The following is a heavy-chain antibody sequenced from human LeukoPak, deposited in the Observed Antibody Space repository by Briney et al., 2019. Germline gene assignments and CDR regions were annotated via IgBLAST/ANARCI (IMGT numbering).Heavy chain of an antibody. J-gene: IGHJ5*02. Sequence: GRSLRLSCAASGFTFSSYGMHWVRQAPGKGREGVAVIWYDGSNKYYADSVKGRFTISRDNSKNTLYLQMNSLRAEDTAVYYCASDHYGWFDPWGQGTLVTVSS. CDR3: ASDHYGWFDP. CDR2: IWYDGSNK. D-gene: IGHD4-17*01. V-gene: IGHV3-33*01. CDR1: GFTFSSYG.